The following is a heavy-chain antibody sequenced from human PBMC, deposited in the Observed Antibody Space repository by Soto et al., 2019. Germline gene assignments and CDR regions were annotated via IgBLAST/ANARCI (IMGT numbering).Heavy chain of an antibody. CDR2: ISGSGGST. CDR1: GFTFSSYA. J-gene: IGHJ4*02. D-gene: IGHD1-1*01. V-gene: IGHV3-23*01. CDR3: AKARGGMTSTQRYFDY. Sequence: EVQLLESGGGLVQPGGSLRLSCAASGFTFSSYAMSWVRQAPGKGLEWVSAISGSGGSTYYADSVKGRFTISRDNSKNTLYLQMNSLRAEDTAVYYCAKARGGMTSTQRYFDYWGQGTLVTVSS.